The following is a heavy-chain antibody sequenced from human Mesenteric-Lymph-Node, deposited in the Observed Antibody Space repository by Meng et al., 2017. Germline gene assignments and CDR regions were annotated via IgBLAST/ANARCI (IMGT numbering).Heavy chain of an antibody. D-gene: IGHD6-19*01. J-gene: IGHJ5*02. CDR1: GYTFTSNY. CDR3: ARGFGSSGWYRFDP. Sequence: VQLVQAGAGVKKPGASVKVSCKASGYTFTSNYIHWVRQAPGQGLEWMGIINPSGEITTYAQRFQGRLTMTTDTSTTTVYMELNSLRSEDTAVYYCARGFGSSGWYRFDPWGQGTLVTVSS. CDR2: INPSGEIT. V-gene: IGHV1-46*01.